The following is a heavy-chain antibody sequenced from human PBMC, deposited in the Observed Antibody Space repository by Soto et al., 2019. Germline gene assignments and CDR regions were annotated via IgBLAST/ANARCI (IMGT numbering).Heavy chain of an antibody. CDR3: ARDGTVTNSRGKAFDI. CDR2: IIPIFGTA. J-gene: IGHJ3*02. D-gene: IGHD4-17*01. Sequence: ASVKVSCKASGGTFSSYAISWVRQAPGQGLEWMGGIIPIFGTANYAQKFQGRVTITADKSTSTAYMELSSLRSEDTAVYYCARDGTVTNSRGKAFDIWGQGKMVTVSS. CDR1: GGTFSSYA. V-gene: IGHV1-69*06.